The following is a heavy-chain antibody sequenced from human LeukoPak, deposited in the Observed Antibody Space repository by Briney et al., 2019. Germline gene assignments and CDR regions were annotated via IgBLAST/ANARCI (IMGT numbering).Heavy chain of an antibody. CDR2: IWNDGSDE. CDR3: TFEIGRSQGAFDI. J-gene: IGHJ3*02. V-gene: IGHV3-33*01. CDR1: GFTFSKYA. Sequence: GSLRLSCAASGFTFSKYAMHWVRQTPGKGLEWVAAIWNDGSDENYADSVKGRFTISSDNSKSTLYLQMNSLRAEDTAVYYCTFEIGRSQGAFDIWGQGTMITVSS. D-gene: IGHD1-26*01.